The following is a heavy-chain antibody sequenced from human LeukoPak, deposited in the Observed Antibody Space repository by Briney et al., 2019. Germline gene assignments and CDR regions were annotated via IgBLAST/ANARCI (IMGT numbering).Heavy chain of an antibody. J-gene: IGHJ4*02. CDR2: ISGSGGST. V-gene: IGHV3-23*01. D-gene: IGHD3-3*02. Sequence: GGSLRLSCAASGFTFSSYAMSWVRQAPGKGLEWVAAISGSGGSTYYADSVKGRFTISRDNSKNTLYLQMNSLRAEDTAVYYCAKDLQSRRILYGHYFDYWGQGPLVTVSS. CDR3: AKDLQSRRILYGHYFDY. CDR1: GFTFSSYA.